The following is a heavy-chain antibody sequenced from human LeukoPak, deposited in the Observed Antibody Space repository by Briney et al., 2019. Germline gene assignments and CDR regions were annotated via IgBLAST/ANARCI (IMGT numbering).Heavy chain of an antibody. D-gene: IGHD6-19*01. J-gene: IGHJ4*02. CDR3: AKDLGSGSPFDY. Sequence: PGGSLRLSCTASGFTFGSYGMHWVRQAPGKGLEWVAFIRYDGSNKYYADSVKGRFTISRDNSKNTLYLQMNSLRAEDTAVYYCAKDLGSGSPFDYWGQGTLVTVSS. CDR2: IRYDGSNK. V-gene: IGHV3-30*02. CDR1: GFTFGSYG.